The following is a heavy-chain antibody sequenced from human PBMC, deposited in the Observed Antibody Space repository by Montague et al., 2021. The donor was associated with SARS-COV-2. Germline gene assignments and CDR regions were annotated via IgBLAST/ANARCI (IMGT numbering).Heavy chain of an antibody. V-gene: IGHV4-4*07. CDR1: GVSITSYY. CDR3: ARGILAMNMEVVVLLGGMYYFDS. CDR2: IYASGST. Sequence: SETLSLTCSISGVSITSYYWSWVRQPAGKGLEWIGHIYASGSTNYNPSLKSRVTVSVDTSKNQFSLKLSSVTAADTAVYYCARGILAMNMEVVVLLGGMYYFDSWGQGTLVAVSS. D-gene: IGHD3-22*01. J-gene: IGHJ4*02.